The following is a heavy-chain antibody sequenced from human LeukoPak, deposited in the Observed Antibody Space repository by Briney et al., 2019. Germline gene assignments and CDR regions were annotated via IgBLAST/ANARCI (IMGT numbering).Heavy chain of an antibody. CDR3: ARGSAIAEYFQH. V-gene: IGHV4-39*01. CDR2: IYYSGST. D-gene: IGHD3-10*01. J-gene: IGHJ1*01. Sequence: SETLSLTCTVSGGSISSSSYYWGWIRQPPGKGLEWIGSIYYSGSTYYNPSLKSRVTISVDTSKNQFSLKLSSVTAADTAVYYCARGSAIAEYFQHWGQGTLVTVSS. CDR1: GGSISSSSYY.